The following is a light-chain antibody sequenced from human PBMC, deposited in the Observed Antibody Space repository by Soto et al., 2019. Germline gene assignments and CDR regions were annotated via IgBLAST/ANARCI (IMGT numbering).Light chain of an antibody. CDR1: QGISSY. CDR3: QQLNSYSCT. Sequence: DIQLTQSPSFLSSSVGDRVTITCRASQGISSYLAWYQQKPGKAPKLLIYAASTLQSGVPSRFSGSGSGTEFNLTISSLQPEDFATYYCQQLNSYSCTVGGGTKVDIK. CDR2: AAS. J-gene: IGKJ4*01. V-gene: IGKV1-9*01.